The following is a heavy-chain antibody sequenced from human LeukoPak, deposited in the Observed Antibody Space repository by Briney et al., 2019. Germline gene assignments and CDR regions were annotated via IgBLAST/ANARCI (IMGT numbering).Heavy chain of an antibody. CDR2: INSNGGNT. Sequence: GGSLTLSCAASGFSFSPYPRHWVRRAPGKGLEFVSSINSNGGNTYYANSVKGRFTISRDNSKNTLYLPMGSLRAEDMAIYYCAREVYGMDVWGRGTTVTVSS. CDR1: GFSFSPYP. J-gene: IGHJ6*02. CDR3: AREVYGMDV. V-gene: IGHV3-64*01.